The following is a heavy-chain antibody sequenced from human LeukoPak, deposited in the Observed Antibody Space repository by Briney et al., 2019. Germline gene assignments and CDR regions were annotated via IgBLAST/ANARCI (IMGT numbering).Heavy chain of an antibody. Sequence: ASVKVSCKASGYTFTGYYMHWVRQAPGQGLEWMGWINPNSGGTNYAQKFQGRVTMTRDTSISTAYMELSRLRFDDTAVYYCARALVDIVATDAFDIWGQGTMVTVSS. CDR3: ARALVDIVATDAFDI. CDR1: GYTFTGYY. D-gene: IGHD5-12*01. CDR2: INPNSGGT. V-gene: IGHV1-2*02. J-gene: IGHJ3*02.